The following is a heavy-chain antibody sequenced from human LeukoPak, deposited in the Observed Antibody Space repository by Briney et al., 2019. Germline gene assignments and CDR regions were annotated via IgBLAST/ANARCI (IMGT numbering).Heavy chain of an antibody. CDR3: ARSPIMIVVNPSFDY. D-gene: IGHD3-22*01. V-gene: IGHV4-61*02. CDR2: IYTSGST. J-gene: IGHJ4*02. CDR1: GGSISSGSYY. Sequence: SETLSLTCTVSGGSISSGSYYWSWIRQPAGKGLEWIGRIYTSGSTNYNPSPKSRVTISVDTSKNQFSLKLSSVTAADTAVYYCARSPIMIVVNPSFDYWGQGTLVTVSS.